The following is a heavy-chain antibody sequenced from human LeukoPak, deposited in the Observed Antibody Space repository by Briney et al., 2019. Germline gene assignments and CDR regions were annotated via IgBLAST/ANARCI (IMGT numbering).Heavy chain of an antibody. J-gene: IGHJ4*02. CDR1: GYMFTSYG. CDR3: ARGLYSSGWYSPLLGSFDY. CDR2: ISAYNGNT. V-gene: IGHV1-18*01. Sequence: ASVKVSCKASGYMFTSYGISWVRQAPGQGLEWMGWISAYNGNTNYAQKLQGRVTMTTDTSTSTAYMELRSLRSDDTAVYYCARGLYSSGWYSPLLGSFDYWGQGTLVTVSS. D-gene: IGHD6-19*01.